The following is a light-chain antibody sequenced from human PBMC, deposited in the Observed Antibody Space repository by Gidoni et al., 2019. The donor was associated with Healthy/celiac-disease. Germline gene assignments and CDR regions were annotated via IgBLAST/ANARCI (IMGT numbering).Light chain of an antibody. CDR3: AAWDDSLNGLV. V-gene: IGLV1-36*01. CDR2: YDH. CDR1: SSNIGHNA. J-gene: IGLJ2*01. Sequence: QSVRTQPPSVSESPRQRVPISCSVSSSNIGHNAVNWYQQLPGKAPKLLIYYDHLLPSGVSDRFFGSKSGTSAFLAISGLQSEDEADYYCAAWDDSLNGLVFGGGTKLTVL.